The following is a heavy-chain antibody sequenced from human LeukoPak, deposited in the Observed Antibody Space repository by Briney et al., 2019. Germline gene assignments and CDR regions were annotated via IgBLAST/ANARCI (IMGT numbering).Heavy chain of an antibody. J-gene: IGHJ4*02. D-gene: IGHD1-26*01. CDR1: GFTFSGFT. CDR3: ASEADSVSYFDY. CDR2: ISGRDSSP. Sequence: PGGSLSLSFTASGFTFSGFTLNWVRQAPGKGLEWVSGISGRDSSPYYADSVKGRFTISRDNSKNTVFLQLNSLRAEDTAVYYCASEADSVSYFDYWGQGTLVSASS. V-gene: IGHV3-23*01.